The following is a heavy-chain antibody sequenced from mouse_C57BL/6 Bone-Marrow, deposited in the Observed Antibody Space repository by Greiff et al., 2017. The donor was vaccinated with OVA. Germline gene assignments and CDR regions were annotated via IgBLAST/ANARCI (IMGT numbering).Heavy chain of an antibody. Sequence: VQLQQSGPELVKPGASVKISCKASGYSFTGYYMNWVKQSPEKSLEWIGEINPSTGGTTYNQKFKAKATLTVDKSSSTAYMQLKSLTSEDSAVYYCARGDYAYYFDYWGQGTLVTVSA. V-gene: IGHV1-42*01. J-gene: IGHJ3*01. D-gene: IGHD2-10*01. CDR2: INPSTGGT. CDR3: ARGDYAYYFDY. CDR1: GYSFTGYY.